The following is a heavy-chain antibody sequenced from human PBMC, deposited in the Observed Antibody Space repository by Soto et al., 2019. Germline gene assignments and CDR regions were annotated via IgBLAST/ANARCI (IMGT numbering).Heavy chain of an antibody. CDR2: ISYDGSNK. CDR3: AKDLRIQRGLVWYYYGMDV. D-gene: IGHD5-18*01. Sequence: SLRLSCAASGFTFSSYGMHWVRQAPGKGLEWVAVISYDGSNKYYADSVKGRFTISRDNSKNTLYLQMNSLRAEDTAVYYCAKDLRIQRGLVWYYYGMDVWGQGTTVTVSS. V-gene: IGHV3-30*18. J-gene: IGHJ6*02. CDR1: GFTFSSYG.